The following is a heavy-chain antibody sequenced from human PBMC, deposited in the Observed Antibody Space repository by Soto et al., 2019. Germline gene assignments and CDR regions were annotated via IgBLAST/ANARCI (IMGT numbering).Heavy chain of an antibody. CDR3: ACMDGDYVPS. CDR2: INYSGST. D-gene: IGHD4-17*01. J-gene: IGHJ5*02. Sequence: QLQLQESGPGLVKPSETLSLTCSVSGDSISSSSYYWGWIRQPPGKGLEWIGTINYSGSTYYNPSLTRRLTISLATSRSQSSLNVSSVTAAATAVDYCACMDGDYVPSWGQGLLVSVAS. V-gene: IGHV4-39*01. CDR1: GDSISSSSYY.